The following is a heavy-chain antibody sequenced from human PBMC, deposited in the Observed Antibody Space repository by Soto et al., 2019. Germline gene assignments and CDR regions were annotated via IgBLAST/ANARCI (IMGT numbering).Heavy chain of an antibody. CDR1: GFTFSSYG. CDR2: IWYDGSNK. Sequence: GGSLRLSCAASGFTFSSYGMHWVRQAPGKGLEWVAVIWYDGSNKYYADSVKGRFTISRDNSKNTLYLQMNSLRAEDTAVYYCARDSPQYYSSSLSDAFDIWGQGTMVTVSS. CDR3: ARDSPQYYSSSLSDAFDI. V-gene: IGHV3-33*01. J-gene: IGHJ3*02. D-gene: IGHD6-13*01.